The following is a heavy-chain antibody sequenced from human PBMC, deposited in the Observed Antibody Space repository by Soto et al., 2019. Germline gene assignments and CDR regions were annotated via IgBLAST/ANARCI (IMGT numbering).Heavy chain of an antibody. J-gene: IGHJ6*01. CDR3: AREHYGDCGYYYGMEV. Sequence: GGSLRLSCAASGFTFSSYGMHWVRQAPGKGLEWVALIWYDGSNKYYADSVKGRFTISRDNSKNTLYLQMNSLGAEDTAVYYCAREHYGDCGYYYGMEVWGQGATVTVSS. D-gene: IGHD4-17*01. V-gene: IGHV3-33*01. CDR2: IWYDGSNK. CDR1: GFTFSSYG.